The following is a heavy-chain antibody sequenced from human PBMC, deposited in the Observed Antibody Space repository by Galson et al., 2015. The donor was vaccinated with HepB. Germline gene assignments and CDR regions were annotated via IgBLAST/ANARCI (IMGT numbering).Heavy chain of an antibody. Sequence: SLRLSCAASEFTSSSYGMHWVRQPPGKGLEWVAVIWNDGSNENYEDSVKGRFTISRDNSKNTLYLQLNSLRAEDTAVYYCARGPYYYDSSGFYYPFDYWGQGTLVLVSS. CDR1: EFTSSSYG. V-gene: IGHV3-33*01. D-gene: IGHD3-22*01. CDR3: ARGPYYYDSSGFYYPFDY. CDR2: IWNDGSNE. J-gene: IGHJ4*02.